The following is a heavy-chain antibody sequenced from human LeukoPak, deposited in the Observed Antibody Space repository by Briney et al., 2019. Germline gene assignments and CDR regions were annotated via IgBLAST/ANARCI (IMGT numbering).Heavy chain of an antibody. CDR1: GFTFSGYA. Sequence: GGSLRLSCAASGFTFSGYAMSWVRQAPGKGLEWVSTISGGGGSTYYADSVKGRFTISRDNSKNTLYLQVNSLRAEDTAVYYCAKGGKWDVTPFDYWGQGTLVTVSS. CDR2: ISGGGGST. D-gene: IGHD1-26*01. J-gene: IGHJ4*02. CDR3: AKGGKWDVTPFDY. V-gene: IGHV3-23*01.